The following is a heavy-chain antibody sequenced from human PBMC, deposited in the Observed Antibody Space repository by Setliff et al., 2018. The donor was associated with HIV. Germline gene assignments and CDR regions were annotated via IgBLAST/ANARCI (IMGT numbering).Heavy chain of an antibody. D-gene: IGHD3-22*01. CDR3: ARLTTTYYYDSSAYYHPV. V-gene: IGHV4-34*01. J-gene: IGHJ4*02. CDR1: GGSISSHY. Sequence: LSLTCTVSGGSISSHYWSWIRQPPGKGLEWIGEINHSGSTNYNPSLKSRVTISVDTSKNQFSLKLSSVTAADTAVFYCARLTTTYYYDSSAYYHPVWGQGTQVTVSS. CDR2: INHSGST.